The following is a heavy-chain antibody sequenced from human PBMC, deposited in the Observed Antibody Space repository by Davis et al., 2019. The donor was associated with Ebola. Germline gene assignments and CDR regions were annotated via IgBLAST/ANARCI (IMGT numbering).Heavy chain of an antibody. D-gene: IGHD6-13*01. CDR1: GFTFSSYA. V-gene: IGHV3-64*01. Sequence: GESLKISCAASGFTFSSYAMHWVRQAPGTGLEYVSSLSSQGISTNYANSVKGRFTISRDNSKNTLFLHMGSLRPEDMAVYYCARVQTGLLGWQQLPLDYWGQGTLVTVSS. CDR2: LSSQGIST. J-gene: IGHJ4*02. CDR3: ARVQTGLLGWQQLPLDY.